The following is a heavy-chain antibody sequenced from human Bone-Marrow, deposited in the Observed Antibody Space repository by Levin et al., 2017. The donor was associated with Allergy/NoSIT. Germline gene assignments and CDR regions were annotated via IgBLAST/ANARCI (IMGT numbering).Heavy chain of an antibody. D-gene: IGHD6-19*01. CDR3: AKGAGWVAGAVALI. Sequence: SCAASGFTFSSYAMSWVRQAPGKGLDWVSAISGSGTSTYYADSVKGRFTISRDHSMTTLYLQMNSLRAEDTAVYYCAKGAGWVAGAVALIWGQGTLVTVSS. CDR2: ISGSGTST. V-gene: IGHV3-23*01. CDR1: GFTFSSYA. J-gene: IGHJ4*02.